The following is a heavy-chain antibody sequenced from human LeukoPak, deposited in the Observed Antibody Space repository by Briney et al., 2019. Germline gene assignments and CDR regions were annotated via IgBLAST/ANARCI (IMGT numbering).Heavy chain of an antibody. Sequence: PSETLSVTCTISGDSISSSSYYWDWIRQCPGKGLEWIGTIYYSGGTYYNASLKSRLFISIDTSNNQFSLRLSFVTAADTAVYYCARRRYYDSTGYLDWGQGTLITVSS. CDR1: GDSISSSSYY. D-gene: IGHD3-22*01. V-gene: IGHV4-39*01. J-gene: IGHJ1*01. CDR2: IYYSGGT. CDR3: ARRRYYDSTGYLD.